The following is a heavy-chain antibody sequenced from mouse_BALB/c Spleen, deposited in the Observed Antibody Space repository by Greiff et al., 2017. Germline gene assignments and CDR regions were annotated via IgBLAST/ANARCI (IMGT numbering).Heavy chain of an antibody. CDR2: IDTSDSYT. Sequence: QVQLQQPGAELVMPGASVKMSCKASGYTFTDYWMHWVKQRPGQGLEWIGAIDTSDSYTSYNQKFKGKATLTVDESSSTAYMQLSSLTSEDSAVYYCARGGGNPAWFAYWGQGTLVTVSA. CDR3: ARGGGNPAWFAY. D-gene: IGHD2-1*01. J-gene: IGHJ3*01. V-gene: IGHV1-69*01. CDR1: GYTFTDYW.